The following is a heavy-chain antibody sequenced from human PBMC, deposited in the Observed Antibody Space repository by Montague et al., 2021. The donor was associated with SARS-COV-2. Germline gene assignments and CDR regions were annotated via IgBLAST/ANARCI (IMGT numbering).Heavy chain of an antibody. CDR1: GGSFHIFS. CDR3: ARGTRAVQITPGFRY. D-gene: IGHD5-24*01. V-gene: IGHV4-34*01. Sequence: SETLSLTCAVYGGSFHIFSWGWIRQSPGKGLEWIGEVDHSGNTKYNPSLKSRVTISVDTSKNQFSLSLTSVTAADTAIYCCARGTRAVQITPGFRYWGQGTQVAVSS. J-gene: IGHJ4*02. CDR2: VDHSGNT.